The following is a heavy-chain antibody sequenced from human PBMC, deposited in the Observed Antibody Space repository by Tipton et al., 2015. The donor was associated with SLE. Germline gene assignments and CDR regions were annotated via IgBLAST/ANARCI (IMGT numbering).Heavy chain of an antibody. CDR2: INHSGST. CDR1: GGSFSGYY. V-gene: IGHV4-34*01. CDR3: AREGQQLVYFDL. J-gene: IGHJ2*01. D-gene: IGHD6-13*01. Sequence: LRLSCAAYGGSFSGYYWSWIRQPPGKGLEWIGEINHSGSTNYNPSLKSRVTISVDTSKNQFSLKLSSVTAADTAVYYCAREGQQLVYFDLWGRGTLVTVSS.